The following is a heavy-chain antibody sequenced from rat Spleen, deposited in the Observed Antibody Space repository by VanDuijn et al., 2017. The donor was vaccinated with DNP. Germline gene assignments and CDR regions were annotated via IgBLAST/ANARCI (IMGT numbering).Heavy chain of an antibody. CDR2: IGSDGYAP. CDR3: VRWNSGHFDY. CDR1: GFTFSDYY. V-gene: IGHV5-22*01. J-gene: IGHJ2*01. Sequence: EVQLVESGGGLVQPGRSLKLPCAASGFTFSDYYMAWVRQAPTKGLEWVAYIGSDGYAPYYGDSVKGRFTISRDNAKSTLYLQMNSLRYEDMATYYCVRWNSGHFDYWGQGVMVTVSS. D-gene: IGHD4-3*01.